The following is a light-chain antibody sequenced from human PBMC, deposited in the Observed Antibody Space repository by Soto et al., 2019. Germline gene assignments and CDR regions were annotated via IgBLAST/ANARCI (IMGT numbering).Light chain of an antibody. CDR1: SSDVGSYNL. J-gene: IGLJ1*01. CDR3: SSFTSSVTYV. CDR2: DVS. Sequence: QSALTQPASVSGSPGQSITISCTGTSSDVGSYNLVSWYQQHPGKAPKLMIYDVSNRPSGVSDRFSGSKSGNTASLTISGLQIEDEADYYCSSFTSSVTYVFGTGTKVTVL. V-gene: IGLV2-14*02.